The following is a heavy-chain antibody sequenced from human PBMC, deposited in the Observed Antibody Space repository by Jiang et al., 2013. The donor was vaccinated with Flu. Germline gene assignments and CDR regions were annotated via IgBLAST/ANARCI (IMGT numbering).Heavy chain of an antibody. CDR3: ARLYSGYDPVGY. V-gene: IGHV3-30-3*01. J-gene: IGHJ4*02. D-gene: IGHD5-12*01. CDR1: GFTFSSYA. CDR2: IIYDGSNK. Sequence: VQLVESGGGVVQPGRSLRLSCAASGFTFSSYAMHWVRQAPGKGLEWVAVIIYDGSNKYYADSVKGRFTISRDNSKNTVYLQMNSLRAEDTAVYYCARLYSGYDPVGYWGQGNPGHRLL.